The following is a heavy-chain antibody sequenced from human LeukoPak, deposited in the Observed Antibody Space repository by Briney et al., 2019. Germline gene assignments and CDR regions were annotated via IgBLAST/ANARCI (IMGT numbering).Heavy chain of an antibody. CDR3: AKDFRIGYSAHFDY. Sequence: GGSQRLSCVGSGFTFRSHAMSWVRQAPEKGLEFVSGIYENGGTTYYADSVKGRFSISRDNSKNTLYLQMDSLRGEDTAVYYCAKDFRIGYSAHFDYWGQGALVTVSS. CDR2: IYENGGTT. J-gene: IGHJ4*02. D-gene: IGHD2-21*01. V-gene: IGHV3-23*01. CDR1: GFTFRSHA.